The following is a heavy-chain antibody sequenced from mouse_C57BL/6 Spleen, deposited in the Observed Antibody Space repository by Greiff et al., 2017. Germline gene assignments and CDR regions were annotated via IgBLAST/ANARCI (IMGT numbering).Heavy chain of an antibody. Sequence: QVQLQPPGAELVKPGASVKLSCKASGYTFTSYWMHWVKQRPGRGLEWIGRIDPNSGGTKYNEKFKRKATLTVDKPSSTAYMQLSSLTSEDSAVYYCARWRGIYYGYDEGAMDYWGQGTSVTVSS. CDR3: ARWRGIYYGYDEGAMDY. V-gene: IGHV1-72*01. D-gene: IGHD2-2*01. CDR1: GYTFTSYW. J-gene: IGHJ4*01. CDR2: IDPNSGGT.